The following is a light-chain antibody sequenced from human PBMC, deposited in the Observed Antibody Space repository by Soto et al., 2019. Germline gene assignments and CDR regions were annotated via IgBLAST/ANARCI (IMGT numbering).Light chain of an antibody. CDR3: SSYTSSNTLV. Sequence: QSALTQPASVSGSPGQSITMSCSGTSEDVGGYNYVSWYQHHPGKAPKLLIYEVTNRPAGLSDRFSGSKSGNTASLTISGLQAEDEADYYGSSYTSSNTLVFGTGTKLTVL. CDR2: EVT. V-gene: IGLV2-14*01. CDR1: SEDVGGYNY. J-gene: IGLJ1*01.